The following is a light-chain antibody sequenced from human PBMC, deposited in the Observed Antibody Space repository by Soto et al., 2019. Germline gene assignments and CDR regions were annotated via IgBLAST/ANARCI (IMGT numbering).Light chain of an antibody. J-gene: IGKJ2*01. CDR3: QQYNNWPAYT. CDR2: GAA. CDR1: QSVSSN. V-gene: IGKV3D-15*01. Sequence: EIVMTQSPATLSVSPGERATLSCRASQSVSSNLAWYQQKPGQAPRLLIYGAATRATGIPARFSGSGSETQFTLTSSSVQSEDYAVYYCQQYNNWPAYTCGQGTKLEIK.